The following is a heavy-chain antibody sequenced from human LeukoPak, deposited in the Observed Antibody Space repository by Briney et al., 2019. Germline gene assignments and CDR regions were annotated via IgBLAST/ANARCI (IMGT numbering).Heavy chain of an antibody. V-gene: IGHV4-59*08. CDR2: IYYSGST. Sequence: PSETLSLTCTVSGGSISSYYWSWIRQPPGKGLEWIGYIYYSGSTNYNPSLKSRLTISVDTSKNQFSLKLSSVTAADTAVYYCARRKYDYVWGSYPHDAFDIWGQGTMVTVSS. J-gene: IGHJ3*02. D-gene: IGHD3-16*02. CDR1: GGSISSYY. CDR3: ARRKYDYVWGSYPHDAFDI.